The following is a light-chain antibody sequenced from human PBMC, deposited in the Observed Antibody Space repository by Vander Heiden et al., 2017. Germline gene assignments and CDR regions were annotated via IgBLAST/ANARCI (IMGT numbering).Light chain of an antibody. CDR1: GSNIGAGYD. CDR2: GNS. V-gene: IGLV1-40*01. Sequence: QSVLTQPPSVSGAPGPRVTISCTGSGSNIGAGYDVHWYQQLPGTAPKLLIYGNSNRPSGVPDRFSGSKSGTSASLAITGLQAEDEADYYCQSYDSSLSGVVFGGGTKLTVL. CDR3: QSYDSSLSGVV. J-gene: IGLJ2*01.